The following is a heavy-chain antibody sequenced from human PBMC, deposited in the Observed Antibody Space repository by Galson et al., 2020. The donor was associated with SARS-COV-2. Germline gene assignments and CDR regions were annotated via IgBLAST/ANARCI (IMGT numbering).Heavy chain of an antibody. CDR2: INPTGSI. CDR3: ARGSRDVTMILMIATSASYYFDF. V-gene: IGHV4-34*01. Sequence: SQASETLSLTCAVYGGSFSGYYWGWIRQPPGKGLEWNGEINPTGSINYNPSLTSRVTISKDTSKNQFSLRLRSVTAADTSMYFCARGSRDVTMILMIATSASYYFDFWGQGSLVTVSS. CDR1: GGSFSGYY. J-gene: IGHJ4*02. D-gene: IGHD3-22*01.